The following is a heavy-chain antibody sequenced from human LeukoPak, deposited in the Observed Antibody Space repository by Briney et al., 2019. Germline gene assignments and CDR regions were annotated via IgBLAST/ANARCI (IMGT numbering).Heavy chain of an antibody. CDR3: ARDGRDYYDSSGYYYKVPNFDY. J-gene: IGHJ4*02. V-gene: IGHV1-69*13. CDR2: IIPIFGTA. D-gene: IGHD3-22*01. CDR1: GGTFISYA. Sequence: ASVKVSCKASGGTFISYAISWVRQAPGQGLEWMGGIIPIFGTANYAQKFQGRVTITADESTSTAYMELSSLRSEDTAVYYCARDGRDYYDSSGYYYKVPNFDYWGQGTLVTVSS.